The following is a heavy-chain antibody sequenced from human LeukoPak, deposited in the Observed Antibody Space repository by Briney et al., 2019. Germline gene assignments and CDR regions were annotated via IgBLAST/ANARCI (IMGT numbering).Heavy chain of an antibody. V-gene: IGHV3-48*03. D-gene: IGHD3-3*01. J-gene: IGHJ4*02. CDR2: MSSSGVIT. Sequence: GGSLRLSCAASGFTFSDYAMTWVRQAPGKGLEWLSYMSSSGVITHYADSVKGRFTISRDNAKNSVWLQMNSLRAEDTAVYYCARLGQSGYFYFDYWGQGTLVTVSS. CDR3: ARLGQSGYFYFDY. CDR1: GFTFSDYA.